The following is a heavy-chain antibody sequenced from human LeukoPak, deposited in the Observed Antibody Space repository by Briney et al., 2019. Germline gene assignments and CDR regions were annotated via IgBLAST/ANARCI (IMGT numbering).Heavy chain of an antibody. CDR1: GGSFSGYY. CDR3: RVVPAAMVLWDAFDI. J-gene: IGHJ3*02. D-gene: IGHD2-2*01. CDR2: INHSGST. Sequence: SETLSLTCAVYGGSFSGYYWSWIRQPPGKGLEWIGEINHSGSTNYNPSLKSRVTISVDTSKNQFSLKLISVTAADTAVYYCRVVPAAMVLWDAFDIWGQGTMVTVSS. V-gene: IGHV4-34*01.